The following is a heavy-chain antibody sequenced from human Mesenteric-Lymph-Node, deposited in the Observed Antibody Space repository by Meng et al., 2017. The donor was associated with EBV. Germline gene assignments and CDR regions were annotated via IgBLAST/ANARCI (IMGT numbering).Heavy chain of an antibody. CDR2: IYHSGST. D-gene: IGHD3-22*01. V-gene: IGHV4-4*02. CDR1: SGSISSSNW. Sequence: QVHLQVSGPGLVQPSGTLSLTCAVSSGSISSSNWWSWVRQPPGKGLEWIGEIYHSGSTNYNPSLKSRVTISVDKSKNQFSLKLSSVTAADTAVYYCARVNDSSGYLDYWGQGTLVTVSS. CDR3: ARVNDSSGYLDY. J-gene: IGHJ4*02.